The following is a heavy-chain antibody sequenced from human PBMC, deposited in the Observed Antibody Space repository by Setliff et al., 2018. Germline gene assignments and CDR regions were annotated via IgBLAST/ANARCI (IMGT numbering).Heavy chain of an antibody. CDR1: GYNFLDYW. J-gene: IGHJ6*03. V-gene: IGHV5-51*01. CDR3: ARHIAGYADGHYTATYPYYYMDV. CDR2: IYPDDSDI. Sequence: GESLKISCKASGYNFLDYWIGWVRQMPGKGLEWMGIIYPDDSDIRYSPAFEGQVTISADKSINTAYLQWSSLKASDSATYYCARHIAGYADGHYTATYPYYYMDVWGKGTTVTVSS. D-gene: IGHD4-17*01.